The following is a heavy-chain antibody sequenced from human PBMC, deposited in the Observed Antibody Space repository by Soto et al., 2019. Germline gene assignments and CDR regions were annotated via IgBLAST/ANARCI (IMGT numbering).Heavy chain of an antibody. CDR2: IYYSRGN. J-gene: IGHJ4*02. V-gene: IGHV4-39*02. Sequence: QLHLHESGPGQAKPSETLSLTCTVYGDSVRSSSYYWGWIRQPPGKGMERSGSIYYSRGNYYDPSLKSRVTISVATSSNHCSLTLTSVTAADPAVDSCAGDKPWMDPSLPYWGQGILVTVSS. CDR3: AGDKPWMDPSLPY. D-gene: IGHD5-12*01. CDR1: GDSVRSSSYY.